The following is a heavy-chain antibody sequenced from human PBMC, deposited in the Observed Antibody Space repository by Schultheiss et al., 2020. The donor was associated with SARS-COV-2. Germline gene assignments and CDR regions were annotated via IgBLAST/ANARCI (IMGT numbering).Heavy chain of an antibody. CDR2: IYHSGST. CDR3: ARNYWAGAFDI. Sequence: SETLSLTCAVYGGSFSGYYWSWIRQPPGKGLEWIGSIYHSGSTYHNPSLKSRVTISVDTSKNQFSLKLSSVTAADTAVYYCARNYWAGAFDIWGQGTMVTVSS. D-gene: IGHD1-7*01. CDR1: GGSFSGYY. J-gene: IGHJ3*02. V-gene: IGHV4-34*01.